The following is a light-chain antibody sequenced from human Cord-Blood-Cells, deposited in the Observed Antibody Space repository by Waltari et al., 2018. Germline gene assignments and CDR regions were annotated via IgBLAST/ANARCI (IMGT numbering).Light chain of an antibody. V-gene: IGKV4-1*01. J-gene: IGKJ2*01. Sequence: DIVMTQSPDSLAVSLGERATINCKSSQSVLYSSNNKNYLAWYQQKPGQPPKLLIYWASTRESGVPDRFSGSGSGTDFTLTISNLQAEDVAVYYCQQYYSTPYTIGQGTKLEIK. CDR1: QSVLYSSNNKNY. CDR3: QQYYSTPYT. CDR2: WAS.